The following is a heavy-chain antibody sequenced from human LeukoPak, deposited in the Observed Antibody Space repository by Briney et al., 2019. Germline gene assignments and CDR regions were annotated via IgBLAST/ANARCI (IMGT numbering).Heavy chain of an antibody. D-gene: IGHD3-3*01. CDR1: GFTLSSYS. CDR2: ISSSSSYI. V-gene: IGHV3-21*01. CDR3: ARDRSRDYDFWSGYYTKRAFDI. Sequence: GGSLRLSCAASGFTLSSYSMNWVRQAPGEGLEWVSSISSSSSYIYYADSVKCRFTNSRDNASNSLYLQMNSLSAEDTAVYYCARDRSRDYDFWSGYYTKRAFDIWGQGTMVTVSS. J-gene: IGHJ3*02.